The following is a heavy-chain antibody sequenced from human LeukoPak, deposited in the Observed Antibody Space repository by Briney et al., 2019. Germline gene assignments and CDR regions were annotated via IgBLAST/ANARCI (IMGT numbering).Heavy chain of an antibody. CDR3: ATLHYGDFDY. J-gene: IGHJ4*02. Sequence: GGSLRLSCAASGFTFSSYWIHWVRQAPGQGLVWVSRINPEATTISYADSVKGRFTISRDNAKNTLYLQMNSLRAEDTAAYYCATLHYGDFDYWGQGTLPTVSS. CDR2: INPEATTI. D-gene: IGHD4-17*01. V-gene: IGHV3-74*01. CDR1: GFTFSSYW.